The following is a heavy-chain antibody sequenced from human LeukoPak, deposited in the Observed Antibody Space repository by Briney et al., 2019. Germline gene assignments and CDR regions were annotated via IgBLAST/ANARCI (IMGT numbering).Heavy chain of an antibody. Sequence: PGGSLRLSCAASGFTFGNAWMSWVRQAPGKGLEWVGRIKSKTDGGTTDYAAPGKGRLTISRDDSKNTLYLQMNSLKTEDTAVYYCTAVITGTTYYFDYWGQGTLVTVSS. J-gene: IGHJ4*02. V-gene: IGHV3-15*01. CDR3: TAVITGTTYYFDY. CDR1: GFTFGNAW. D-gene: IGHD1-20*01. CDR2: IKSKTDGGTT.